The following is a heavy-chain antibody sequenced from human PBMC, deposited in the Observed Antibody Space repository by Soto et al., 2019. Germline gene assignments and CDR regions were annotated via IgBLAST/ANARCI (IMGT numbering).Heavy chain of an antibody. V-gene: IGHV3-15*07. Sequence: ESGGGWVKPGGSLTLSCVASGFTFGDAWMNWVRQAAGKGLEWVGHVKTKSEGETTDYAAPVKGRFTIWRDDSTNTLYLQMNSLKSEDTGTYFCTTLGPSWGQGTQVTVSS. J-gene: IGHJ5*02. CDR3: TTLGPS. CDR1: GFTFGDAW. CDR2: VKTKSEGETT.